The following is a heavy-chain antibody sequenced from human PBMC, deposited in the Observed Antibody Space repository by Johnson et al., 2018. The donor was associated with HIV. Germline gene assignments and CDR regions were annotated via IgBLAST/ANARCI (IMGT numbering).Heavy chain of an antibody. J-gene: IGHJ3*02. CDR1: GFTFSTYA. V-gene: IGHV3-30*04. CDR2: ISYDGRNK. CDR3: ARDPDI. Sequence: QVQLVESGGGVVQPGRSLRLSCAASGFTFSTYAMHWVRQAPGKGLEWVAVISYDGRNKYYADSVKGRVTIARDNSKNTLYLQMKSLRSEDTAVYSCARDPDIWGQGTMVTVSS.